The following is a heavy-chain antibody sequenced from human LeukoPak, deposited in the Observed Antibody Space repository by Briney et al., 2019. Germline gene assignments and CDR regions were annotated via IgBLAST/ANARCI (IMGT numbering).Heavy chain of an antibody. CDR3: AREGGIQLWSRDSYYYYGMDV. CDR2: IGSSGSTI. CDR1: GFTFSSYE. Sequence: PGGSLRLSCAASGFTFSSYEMNWVRQAPGKGLEWVSYIGSSGSTIYYADSVKGRFTISRDNAKNSLYLQMNSLRAEDTAVYYCAREGGIQLWSRDSYYYYGMDVWGQGTTVTVSS. J-gene: IGHJ6*01. D-gene: IGHD5-18*01. V-gene: IGHV3-48*03.